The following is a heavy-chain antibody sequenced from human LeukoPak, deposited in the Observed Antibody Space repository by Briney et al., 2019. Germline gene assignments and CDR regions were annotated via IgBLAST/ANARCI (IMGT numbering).Heavy chain of an antibody. J-gene: IGHJ4*02. CDR2: VSGSGSTV. CDR3: ARARYSGLFDY. Sequence: PGGSLRLSCAASGFTFGDHIMNWVRQLPGKRLEWVAYVSGSGSTVYYAGSVKGRFTVSRDNGKSSLYLQMNSLRVEDTALYYCARARYSGLFDYWGQGTLVTVSS. V-gene: IGHV3-48*01. D-gene: IGHD1-26*01. CDR1: GFTFGDHI.